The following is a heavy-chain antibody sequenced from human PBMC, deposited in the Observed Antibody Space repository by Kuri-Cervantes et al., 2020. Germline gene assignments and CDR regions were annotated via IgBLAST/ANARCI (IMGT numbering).Heavy chain of an antibody. CDR1: GGSISSSSYY. Sequence: SETLSLTCTVSGGSISSSSYYWGWIRRPPGKGLEWIGYIYYSGTTYYNPSLKSRVTISVDTSKNQFSLKLSSVTAADTAVYYCAREYYGGYYYYMDVWGKGTTVTVSS. V-gene: IGHV4-30-4*08. CDR2: IYYSGTT. J-gene: IGHJ6*03. CDR3: AREYYGGYYYYMDV. D-gene: IGHD2-21*01.